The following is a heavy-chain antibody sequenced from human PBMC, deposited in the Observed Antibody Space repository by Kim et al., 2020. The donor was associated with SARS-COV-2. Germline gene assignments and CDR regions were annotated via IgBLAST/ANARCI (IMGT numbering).Heavy chain of an antibody. Sequence: SETLSLTCTVSGGSISSGDYYWSWIRQPPGKGLEWIGYIYDSGSTYYNPSLKSRVTISVDTSKNQFSLKLSSVTAADTAVYYCARGGDVVVAMDYWGQGTLVTVSS. J-gene: IGHJ4*02. CDR2: IYDSGST. V-gene: IGHV4-30-4*01. CDR1: GGSISSGDYY. CDR3: ARGGDVVVAMDY. D-gene: IGHD2-21*01.